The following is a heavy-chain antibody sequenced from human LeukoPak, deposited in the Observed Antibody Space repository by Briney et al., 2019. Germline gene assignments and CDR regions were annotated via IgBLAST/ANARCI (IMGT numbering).Heavy chain of an antibody. Sequence: SQTLSLTCTVSGGSISSYYWSWIRQPPGKGLEWIGYIYYSGSTNYNPSLKSRVTISVDTSKNQFSLKLSSVTAADTAVYYCARRIGRHFDYWGQGTLVTVSS. CDR2: IYYSGST. V-gene: IGHV4-59*01. D-gene: IGHD2-15*01. CDR1: GGSISSYY. J-gene: IGHJ4*02. CDR3: ARRIGRHFDY.